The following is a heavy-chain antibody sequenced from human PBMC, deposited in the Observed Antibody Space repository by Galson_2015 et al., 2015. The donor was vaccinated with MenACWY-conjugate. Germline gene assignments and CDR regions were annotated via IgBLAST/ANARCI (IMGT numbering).Heavy chain of an antibody. J-gene: IGHJ6*03. V-gene: IGHV2-70*11. CDR1: GFSLSTAGMC. D-gene: IGHD2-2*01. Sequence: PALVKPTQTLTLTCSFSGFSLSTAGMCVSWIRQTPGKALEWLACIDWDDAKYYSTSLKTRLSISKDTSKNQVVLTMTNMDPVDTATYYCARVGRITSWYYYYNMDVWGNGTTVIVSS. CDR3: ARVGRITSWYYYYNMDV. CDR2: IDWDDAK.